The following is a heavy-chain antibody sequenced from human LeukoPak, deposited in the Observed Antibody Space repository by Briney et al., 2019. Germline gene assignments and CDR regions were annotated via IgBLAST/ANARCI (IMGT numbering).Heavy chain of an antibody. CDR3: TKAAYSYGLPVDY. CDR2: NSCSGGST. V-gene: IGHV3-23*01. J-gene: IGHJ4*02. Sequence: GGSLRLSCAPSGFTFSSYPMSCVPQAPGKGGECASDNSCSGGSTYYAHSVKGRFTISRDHSKITLYLQMNRRSAQDTAVYFCTKAAYSYGLPVDYWGQGTLVTVSS. CDR1: GFTFSSYP. D-gene: IGHD5-18*01.